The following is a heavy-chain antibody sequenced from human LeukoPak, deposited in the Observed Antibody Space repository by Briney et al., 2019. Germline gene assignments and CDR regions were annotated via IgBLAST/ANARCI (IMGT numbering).Heavy chain of an antibody. CDR1: GGSFSGYY. Sequence: SETLSLTCAVYGGSFSGYYWSWIRQPPGKGLEWIGEINHSGSTNYNPSLKSRVTISVDTSKNQFSLKLSSVTAADTAVYYCGRGGSSGWYWFDPWGQGTLVTVSS. V-gene: IGHV4-34*01. D-gene: IGHD6-19*01. J-gene: IGHJ5*02. CDR2: INHSGST. CDR3: GRGGSSGWYWFDP.